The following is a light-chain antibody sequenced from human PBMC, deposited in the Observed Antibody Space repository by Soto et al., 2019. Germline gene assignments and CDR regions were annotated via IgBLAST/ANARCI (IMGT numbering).Light chain of an antibody. Sequence: DIQMTQSPSTLSASVVDRVTITFRASQSISNWLAWYQQKPGKAPNLLIYDASSLQSGVPSRFSGSGSGTEFTLTISSLQPGDFATYYCQQYNSYSTFGQGTKVDIK. CDR1: QSISNW. J-gene: IGKJ1*01. V-gene: IGKV1-5*01. CDR2: DAS. CDR3: QQYNSYST.